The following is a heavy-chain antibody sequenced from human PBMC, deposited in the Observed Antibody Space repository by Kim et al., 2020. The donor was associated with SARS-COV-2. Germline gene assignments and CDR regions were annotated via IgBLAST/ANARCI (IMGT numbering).Heavy chain of an antibody. D-gene: IGHD6-19*01. V-gene: IGHV4-59*01. CDR3: ARVASSIAVAVAFDP. CDR2: IYYSGST. J-gene: IGHJ5*02. Sequence: SETLSLTCTVSGGSISSYYWSWIRQPPGKGLEWIGYIYYSGSTNYNPSLKSRVTISVDTSKNQFSLKLSSVTAADTAVYYCARVASSIAVAVAFDPWGQGTRAPVPS. CDR1: GGSISSYY.